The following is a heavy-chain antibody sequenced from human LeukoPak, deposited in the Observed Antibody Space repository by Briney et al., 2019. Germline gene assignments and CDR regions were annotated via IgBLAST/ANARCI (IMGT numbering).Heavy chain of an antibody. Sequence: SETLSLTCTVSGGSISSYYWSWIRQPPGKGLEWIGYIYYSGSTNYNPSLKSRVTISVDTSKNQFSLKLSSVTAADTAVYYCARDREGYGDYWGQGTLVTVSS. CDR2: IYYSGST. CDR3: ARDREGYGDY. J-gene: IGHJ4*02. D-gene: IGHD1-1*01. CDR1: GGSISSYY. V-gene: IGHV4-59*01.